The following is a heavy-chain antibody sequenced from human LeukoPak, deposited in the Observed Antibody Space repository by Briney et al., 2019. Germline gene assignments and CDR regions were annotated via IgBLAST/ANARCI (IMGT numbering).Heavy chain of an antibody. CDR2: INHSGST. Sequence: ASETLSLTCAVYGGSFSGYYWSWIRQPPGKGLEWIGEINHSGSTNYNPSLKSRVTVSVDTSKNQFSLKLSSVTAADTAVYYCARGKTYYDFWSGYYNWFDPWGQGTLVTVS. CDR3: ARGKTYYDFWSGYYNWFDP. CDR1: GGSFSGYY. D-gene: IGHD3-3*01. J-gene: IGHJ5*02. V-gene: IGHV4-34*01.